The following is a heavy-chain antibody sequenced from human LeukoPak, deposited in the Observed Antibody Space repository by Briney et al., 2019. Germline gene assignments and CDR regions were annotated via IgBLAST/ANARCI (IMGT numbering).Heavy chain of an antibody. CDR3: AREVHAAVTDFDY. V-gene: IGHV3-7*01. J-gene: IGHJ4*02. CDR1: GFTFNRHW. Sequence: PGGSLRLSCAASGFTFNRHWMSWVRQAPGKGLEWVANIKEDGSEKYYVDSMKGRFTISRDNARNSLYLQMNSLRAEDTAVYYCAREVHAAVTDFDYWGQGTLVTVSS. D-gene: IGHD6-13*01. CDR2: IKEDGSEK.